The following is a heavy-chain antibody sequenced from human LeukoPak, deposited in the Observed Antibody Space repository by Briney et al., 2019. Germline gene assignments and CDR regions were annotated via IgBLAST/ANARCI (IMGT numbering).Heavy chain of an antibody. J-gene: IGHJ4*02. Sequence: ASVKVSCKASGYTFTSYGTSWVRQAPGQGLEWMGWISAYNGNTNYAQRLQGGVTMTTDTSTSTAYMELRSLRSDDTAVYYCARVAGYYYGSGTSGYFDYWGQGTLVTVSS. CDR1: GYTFTSYG. D-gene: IGHD3-10*01. CDR2: ISAYNGNT. CDR3: ARVAGYYYGSGTSGYFDY. V-gene: IGHV1-18*01.